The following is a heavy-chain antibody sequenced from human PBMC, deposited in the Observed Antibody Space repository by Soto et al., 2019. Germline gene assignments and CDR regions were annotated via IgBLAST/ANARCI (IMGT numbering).Heavy chain of an antibody. Sequence: QITLKESGPTLVKPTQTLTLTCTFSGFSLSTFGVSVGWIRQPPGKAPESLALIHWDVDKRYRTSLKSRLTSTKDTSKNHVRLTMTNMDPVDSATYYCASRLWEGFDFWGQGILVTVSS. CDR1: GFSLSTFGVS. CDR3: ASRLWEGFDF. D-gene: IGHD1-26*01. J-gene: IGHJ4*02. CDR2: IHWDVDK. V-gene: IGHV2-5*02.